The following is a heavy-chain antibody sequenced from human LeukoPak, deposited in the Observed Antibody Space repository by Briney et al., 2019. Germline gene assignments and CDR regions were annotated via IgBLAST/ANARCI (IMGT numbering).Heavy chain of an antibody. J-gene: IGHJ5*02. V-gene: IGHV4-39*01. CDR2: IYYSGAT. Sequence: SETLSLTCTVSGGSISNDNYYWGWIRQPPGTGLEWIGNIYYSGATYYNPSLKSRVTISVDMSENQFSLKLSFVTAADTAVYYCASLKEGGVAHWFDPWGQGALVTVSP. CDR3: ASLKEGGVAHWFDP. D-gene: IGHD3-3*01. CDR1: GGSISNDNYY.